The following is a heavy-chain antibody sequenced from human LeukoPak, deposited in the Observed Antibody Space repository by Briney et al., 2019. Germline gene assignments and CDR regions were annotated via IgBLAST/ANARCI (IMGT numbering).Heavy chain of an antibody. D-gene: IGHD3-22*01. CDR1: GFTFSSYG. V-gene: IGHV3-30*18. CDR2: ISYDGSNK. Sequence: GRSLRLSCAASGFTFSSYGMHWVRQAPGKGLEWVAVISYDGSNKYYADSVKGRFTISRDNSKNTLYLQMNSLRAEDTAVYYCAKSMYYYDSSASLYGMDVWGQGTTVTVSS. CDR3: AKSMYYYDSSASLYGMDV. J-gene: IGHJ6*02.